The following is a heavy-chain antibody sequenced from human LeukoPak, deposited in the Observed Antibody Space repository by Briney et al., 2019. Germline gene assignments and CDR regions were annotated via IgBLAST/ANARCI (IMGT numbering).Heavy chain of an antibody. D-gene: IGHD2-21*02. CDR2: IYSGGST. CDR1: GFTVSSNY. Sequence: GGSLRLSCAASGFTVSSNYMSWVRQAPGKGLEWVSVIYSGGSTYYADSVKGRFTISRDNYKNTLYLQMNSLRAEDTAVYYCARWVRGGDLNWFDPWGQGTLVTVSS. J-gene: IGHJ5*02. V-gene: IGHV3-66*02. CDR3: ARWVRGGDLNWFDP.